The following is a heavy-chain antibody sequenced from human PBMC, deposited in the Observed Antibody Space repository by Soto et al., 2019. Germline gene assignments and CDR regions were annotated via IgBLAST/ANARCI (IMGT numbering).Heavy chain of an antibody. V-gene: IGHV4-4*02. CDR3: ARAPGSGYHSPIYYYYYGMDV. CDR2: IYHSGST. J-gene: IGHJ6*02. CDR1: GGSISSSNW. D-gene: IGHD3-22*01. Sequence: KLSETLSLTCAVSGGSISSSNWWSWVRQPPGKGLEWIGEIYHSGSTNYNPSLKSRVTISVDKSKNQFSLKLSSVTAADTAVYYCARAPGSGYHSPIYYYYYGMDVWGQGTTVTVSS.